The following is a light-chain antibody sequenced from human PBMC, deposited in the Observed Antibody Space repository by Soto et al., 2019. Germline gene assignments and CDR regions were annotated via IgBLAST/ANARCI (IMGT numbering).Light chain of an antibody. J-gene: IGKJ1*01. CDR1: QNISRS. CDR3: QQYNNWPPWT. V-gene: IGKV3-15*01. CDR2: AAS. Sequence: EIVMTQSPVTLSVSPGERATLSCRASQNISRSLAWYQQKPGQGPSLLIYAASTRATGIPARFSGSGSGTKFTLIISSLQSEDFAVYYCQQYNNWPPWTFGQGTKVDIK.